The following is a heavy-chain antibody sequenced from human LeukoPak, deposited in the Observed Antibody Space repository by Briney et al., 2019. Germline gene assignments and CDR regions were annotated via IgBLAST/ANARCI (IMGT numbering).Heavy chain of an antibody. CDR2: IYYSGST. CDR1: GGSISSSSYY. V-gene: IGHV4-39*07. CDR3: ARDARWDPGNYFDY. J-gene: IGHJ4*02. Sequence: KPSETLSLTCTVSGGSISSSSYYWGWIRQPPGKGLEWIGSIYYSGSTYYNPSLKSRVTISVDTSKNQFSLKLSSVTAADTAVYYCARDARWDPGNYFDYWGQGTLVTVSS. D-gene: IGHD1-26*01.